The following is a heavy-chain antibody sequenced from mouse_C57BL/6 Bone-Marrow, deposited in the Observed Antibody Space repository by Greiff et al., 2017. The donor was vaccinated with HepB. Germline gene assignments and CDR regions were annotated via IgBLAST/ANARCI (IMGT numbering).Heavy chain of an antibody. CDR3: AREFPTGGYYFDY. D-gene: IGHD4-1*01. CDR1: GFTFSSYA. Sequence: VKVVESGGGLVKPGGSLKLSCAASGFTFSSYAMSWVRQTPEKRLEWVATISDGGSYTYYPDNVKGRFTISRDNAKNNLYLQMSHLKSEDTAMYYCAREFPTGGYYFDYWGQGTTLTVSS. V-gene: IGHV5-4*01. J-gene: IGHJ2*01. CDR2: ISDGGSYT.